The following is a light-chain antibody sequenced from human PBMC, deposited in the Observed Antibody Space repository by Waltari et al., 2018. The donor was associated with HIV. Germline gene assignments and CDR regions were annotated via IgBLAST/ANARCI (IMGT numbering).Light chain of an antibody. CDR2: YDS. CDR3: QVWDSSSDHVV. Sequence: SYVLTQPPSVSVAPGQTARITCRGNNTGSKSVHWYQQKPGQAPVLVIYYDSDRPSGIPERFSGSNSGNTATLTISRVEAGDEADYYCQVWDSSSDHVVFGGGTKLTVL. J-gene: IGLJ2*01. V-gene: IGLV3-21*04. CDR1: NTGSKS.